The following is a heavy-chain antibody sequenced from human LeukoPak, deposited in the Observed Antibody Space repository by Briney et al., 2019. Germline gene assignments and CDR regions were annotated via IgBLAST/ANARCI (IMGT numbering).Heavy chain of an antibody. CDR1: GYTFTSFD. CDR3: ARGLRDSSGKEYFDY. V-gene: IGHV1-8*01. J-gene: IGHJ4*02. D-gene: IGHD3-22*01. CDR2: MNPNSGNT. Sequence: ASVKVSCKASGYTFTSFDIHWVRQATGLGLEWLGWMNPNSGNTGYAQKFQGRVTMTRNTSISTAYMELSSLRSEDTAIYYCARGLRDSSGKEYFDYWGQGALVTVSS.